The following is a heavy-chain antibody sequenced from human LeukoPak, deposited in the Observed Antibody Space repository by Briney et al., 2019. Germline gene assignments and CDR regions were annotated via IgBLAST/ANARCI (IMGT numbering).Heavy chain of an antibody. CDR2: MNPNSGNT. V-gene: IGHV1-8*01. Sequence: ASVKVSCKASGYTFITYDINWVRQATGQGLGWMGWMNPNSGNTGYTQKFQGRVTMTRNTSISTAYMELSSLRSEDTAVYYCARGRGSGHKENWFDPWGQGTLVTVSS. J-gene: IGHJ5*02. D-gene: IGHD6-19*01. CDR1: GYTFITYD. CDR3: ARGRGSGHKENWFDP.